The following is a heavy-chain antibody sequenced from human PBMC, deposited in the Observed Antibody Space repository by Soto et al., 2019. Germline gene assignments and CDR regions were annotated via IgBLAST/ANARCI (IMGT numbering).Heavy chain of an antibody. Sequence: SVKVSCKASGGTFSSYAISWVRQAPGQGLEWMGGIIPIFGTANYAQKFQGRVTITADESTSIAYMELSSLRSEDTAVYYCARDHAGDIWFGELSGYYYGMDVWGQGTTVTVSS. CDR3: ARDHAGDIWFGELSGYYYGMDV. V-gene: IGHV1-69*13. CDR2: IIPIFGTA. J-gene: IGHJ6*02. D-gene: IGHD3-10*01. CDR1: GGTFSSYA.